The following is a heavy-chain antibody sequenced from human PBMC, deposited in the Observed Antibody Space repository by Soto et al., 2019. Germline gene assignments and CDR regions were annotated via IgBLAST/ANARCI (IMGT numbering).Heavy chain of an antibody. CDR1: GFTFSGSA. V-gene: IGHV3-73*01. D-gene: IGHD3-3*01. Sequence: EVQLVEPGGGLVQPGGSLKLSCAASGFTFSGSAMHWVRQASGKGLEWLGRIRSKSHNYLTLYTESVKGRFTISRDDSANTAYLQLDSLKIDDTAVYYCASVPYDFWSGPEVWGQGTLVTVSS. J-gene: IGHJ4*02. CDR3: ASVPYDFWSGPEV. CDR2: IRSKSHNYLT.